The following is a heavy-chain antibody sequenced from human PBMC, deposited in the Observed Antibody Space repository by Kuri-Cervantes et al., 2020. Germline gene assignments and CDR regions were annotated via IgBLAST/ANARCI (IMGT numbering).Heavy chain of an antibody. D-gene: IGHD2-2*01. J-gene: IGHJ6*02. CDR1: GFTFSSYD. CDR3: AKERGACSSTSCYVPYYYYGMDV. Sequence: GESLKISCAASGFTFSSYDMHWVRQATGKGLEWVSAIGTAGDTYYPGSVKGRFTISRENAKNSLYLQMNSLRAEDTAVYYCAKERGACSSTSCYVPYYYYGMDVWGQGTTVTVSS. V-gene: IGHV3-13*01. CDR2: IGTAGDT.